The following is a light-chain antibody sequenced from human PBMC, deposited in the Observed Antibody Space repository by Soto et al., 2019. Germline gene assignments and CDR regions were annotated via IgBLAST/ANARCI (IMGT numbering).Light chain of an antibody. CDR2: SNN. Sequence: QSVLTQPPSASGTPGQRVTISCSGSSSNIGSNTVNWYQQLPGPAPKLLIYSNNQRPSGVPDRFSGSKSGTSASLTISWLQSEDATDYYCAAWDESLNGLVFGGGTKLTVL. V-gene: IGLV1-44*01. CDR3: AAWDESLNGLV. J-gene: IGLJ2*01. CDR1: SSNIGSNT.